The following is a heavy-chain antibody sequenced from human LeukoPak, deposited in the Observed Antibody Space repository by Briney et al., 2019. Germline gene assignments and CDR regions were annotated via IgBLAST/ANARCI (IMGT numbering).Heavy chain of an antibody. CDR1: GGSISSSSYY. CDR2: IYYSGST. J-gene: IGHJ5*02. CDR3: ARGPYYYGSGSYYPA. D-gene: IGHD3-10*01. Sequence: SETLSLTCTVSGGSISSSSYYWGWIRQPPGKGLEWIGSIYYSGSTYYNPSLKSRVTISVDTSKNQFSLKLSSVTAADTAVYYCARGPYYYGSGSYYPAWGQGTLVTVSS. V-gene: IGHV4-39*07.